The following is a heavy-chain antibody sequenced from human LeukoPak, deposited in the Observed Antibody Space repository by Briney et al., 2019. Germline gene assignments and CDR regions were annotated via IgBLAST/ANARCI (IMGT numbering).Heavy chain of an antibody. CDR3: ARAVLGEVSTFDY. Sequence: SETLSLTCTVYSGSISSYYWSWIRQPPGKGLEWIGYIYYSGSTRYDPSLKSRITISVDTSKNQFSLKLTSVTAADTAVYYCARAVLGEVSTFDYWGQGTLVTVSS. CDR1: SGSISSYY. J-gene: IGHJ4*02. V-gene: IGHV4-59*01. CDR2: IYYSGST. D-gene: IGHD2-8*02.